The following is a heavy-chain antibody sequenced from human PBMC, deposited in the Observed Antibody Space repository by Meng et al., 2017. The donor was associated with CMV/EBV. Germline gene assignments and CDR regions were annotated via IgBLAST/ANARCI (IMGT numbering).Heavy chain of an antibody. CDR3: ARVRGASDY. Sequence: LETLSLTCAIYGGSFSGYYWSWIRQPPGKGLEWIGEINHSGSTNYNPSLKSRVTISVDTSKNQFSLKLSSVTAADTAVYYCARVRGASDYWGQGTLVTVSS. J-gene: IGHJ4*02. V-gene: IGHV4-34*01. CDR2: INHSGST. D-gene: IGHD4/OR15-4a*01. CDR1: GGSFSGYY.